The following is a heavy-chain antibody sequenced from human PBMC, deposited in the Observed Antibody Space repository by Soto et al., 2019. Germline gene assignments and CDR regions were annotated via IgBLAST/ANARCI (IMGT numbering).Heavy chain of an antibody. CDR3: ATVGVVPAATLYYYYGMDV. J-gene: IGHJ6*02. V-gene: IGHV1-24*01. CDR2: FDPEDGET. Sequence: GASVKVSCKASGYTFTNYGFSWVRQAPGKGLEWMGGFDPEDGETIYAQKFQGRVTMTEDTSTDTAYMELSSLRSEDTAVYYCATVGVVPAATLYYYYGMDVWGQGTTVTVSS. D-gene: IGHD2-2*01. CDR1: GYTFTNYG.